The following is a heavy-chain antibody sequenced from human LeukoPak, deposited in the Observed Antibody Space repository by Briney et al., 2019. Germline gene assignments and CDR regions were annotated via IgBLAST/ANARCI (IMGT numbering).Heavy chain of an antibody. Sequence: ASVKVSCKASGYTFTGYYMHWVRQAPGQGLEWMGWINPNSGGTNYAQKFQGRVTMTRDTSISTAYMELSRLRSDDTAVYYCARDPVTPTNSFDSWGQGTLVTVSS. CDR2: INPNSGGT. CDR1: GYTFTGYY. CDR3: ARDPVTPTNSFDS. D-gene: IGHD1-14*01. V-gene: IGHV1-2*02. J-gene: IGHJ4*02.